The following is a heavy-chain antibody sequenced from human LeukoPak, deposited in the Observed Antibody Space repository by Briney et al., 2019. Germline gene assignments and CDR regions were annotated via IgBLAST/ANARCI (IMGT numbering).Heavy chain of an antibody. CDR1: GDSIRSSSYY. V-gene: IGHV4-39*01. CDR2: IYYSGNT. J-gene: IGHJ5*02. CDR3: ARQGFFLTAFLNSDNWFDP. Sequence: KTSETLSLTCTVSGDSIRSSSYYWGWIRQPPGKGLEWIASIYYSGNTNYNSSLKGRITMSIDTSTNQFSLKLSSVTAADTAVYYCARQGFFLTAFLNSDNWFDPWGQGTLVTVSS. D-gene: IGHD2/OR15-2a*01.